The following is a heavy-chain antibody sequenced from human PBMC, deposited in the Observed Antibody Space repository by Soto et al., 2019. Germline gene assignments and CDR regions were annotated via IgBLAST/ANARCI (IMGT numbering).Heavy chain of an antibody. CDR2: INTYHGNT. CDR3: ARSPGYSASWGYFYYGMKI. Sequence: QVQLVQSGAELKKPGASVKVSCKASGYTFTNYGISWVRQAPGQGLEWMGWINTYHGNTKYAQKLQGRVTMTKDTSTSTAYMELPSLRSDDTAVYYCARSPGYSASWGYFYYGMKIWGQGTTVLVSS. J-gene: IGHJ6*01. CDR1: GYTFTNYG. D-gene: IGHD6-13*01. V-gene: IGHV1-18*01.